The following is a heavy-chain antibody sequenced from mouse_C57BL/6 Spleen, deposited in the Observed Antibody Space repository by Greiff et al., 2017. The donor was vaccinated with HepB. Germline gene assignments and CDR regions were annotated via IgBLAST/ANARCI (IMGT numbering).Heavy chain of an antibody. Sequence: VQLQESGAELVRPGTSVKMSCKASGYTFTNYWIGWAKQRPGHGLEWIGDIYPGGGYTNYNEKFKGKATLTADKSSSTAYMQFSSLTSEDSAIYYCARSDGYPLFAYWGQGTLVTVSA. J-gene: IGHJ3*01. CDR2: IYPGGGYT. CDR1: GYTFTNYW. V-gene: IGHV1-63*01. CDR3: ARSDGYPLFAY. D-gene: IGHD2-3*01.